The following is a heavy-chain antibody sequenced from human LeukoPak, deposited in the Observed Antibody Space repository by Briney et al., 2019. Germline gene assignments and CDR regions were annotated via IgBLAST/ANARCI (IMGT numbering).Heavy chain of an antibody. V-gene: IGHV3-7*01. CDR1: GFSVSGYW. J-gene: IGHJ4*02. Sequence: PGGSLRLSCAVSGFSVSGYWMTWVRQAPGKGLEWLANIKQDGSEKNYVDSVKGRFTISRDNAETSLFLQMNSLRVEDTAVYYCAREWQGGIAAAGTRIEGDYWGQGPLVAVSS. D-gene: IGHD6-13*01. CDR3: AREWQGGIAAAGTRIEGDY. CDR2: IKQDGSEK.